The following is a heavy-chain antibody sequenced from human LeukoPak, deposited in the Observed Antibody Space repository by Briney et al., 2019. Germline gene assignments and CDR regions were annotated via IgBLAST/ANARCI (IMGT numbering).Heavy chain of an antibody. V-gene: IGHV3-15*01. Sequence: GGSLRLSCAASGFTFSNAWMSWVRQAPAPGQEWVGRIKSKTDGGTTDYAAPVKGRFTISRDDSKNTLYLQMNSPTTEDTAVYYCTTVVEYFGWLLNGWGQGTLVTVSS. J-gene: IGHJ4*02. CDR3: TTVVEYFGWLLNG. CDR2: IKSKTDGGTT. D-gene: IGHD3-9*01. CDR1: GFTFSNAW.